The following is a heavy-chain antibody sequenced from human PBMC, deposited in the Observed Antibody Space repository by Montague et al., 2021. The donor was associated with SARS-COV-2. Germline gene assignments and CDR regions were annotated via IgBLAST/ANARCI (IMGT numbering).Heavy chain of an antibody. V-gene: IGHV6-1*01. CDR3: TSGREGNYNVMDV. J-gene: IGHJ6*02. CDR2: TYFKSKWYN. Sequence: CAISGDSVSIHSATSNWLRHSPSRGLELLGRTYFKSKWYNDYAXXXRGRVTINPDTSKNQFSLQLNSVTPEDTAIYYCTSGREGNYNVMDVWGQGTTVTVSS. D-gene: IGHD1-1*01. CDR1: GDSVSIHSAT.